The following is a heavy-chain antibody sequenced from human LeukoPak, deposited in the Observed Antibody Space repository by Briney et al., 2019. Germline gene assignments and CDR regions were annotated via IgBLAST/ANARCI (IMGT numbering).Heavy chain of an antibody. CDR1: GDSISGGY. D-gene: IGHD4-11*01. Sequence: SETQSLTCTVSGDSISGGYWSWIRQPPGRGLEWIGYVYTSGSTNYNPSLKSRVTISVDTSKSQFALKLSSVTAADMAVYYCAKSYFDYSTYYSYYFNLWGQGALVTVSS. V-gene: IGHV4-4*09. CDR3: AKSYFDYSTYYSYYFNL. J-gene: IGHJ4*02. CDR2: VYTSGST.